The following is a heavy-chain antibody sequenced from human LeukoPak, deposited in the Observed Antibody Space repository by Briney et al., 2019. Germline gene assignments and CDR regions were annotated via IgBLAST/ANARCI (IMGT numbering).Heavy chain of an antibody. J-gene: IGHJ4*02. CDR3: ASGRYCSGGGCYMDY. CDR2: ISSSSYI. D-gene: IGHD2-15*01. CDR1: GFTFSSYS. Sequence: GGSLRLSCAASGFTFSSYSMNWVRQAPGKGLEWVSSISSSSYIYYADSAKGRFTISRDNAKNSLYLQMNSLRAEDTAVYYCASGRYCSGGGCYMDYWGQGTLVTVSS. V-gene: IGHV3-21*01.